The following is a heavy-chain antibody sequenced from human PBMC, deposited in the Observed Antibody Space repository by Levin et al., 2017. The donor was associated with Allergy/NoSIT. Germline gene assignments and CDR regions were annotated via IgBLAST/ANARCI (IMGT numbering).Heavy chain of an antibody. CDR3: ARDPGRWIANAVFDY. CDR1: GFTFRTYG. Sequence: GGSLRLSCAASGFTFRTYGMNWVRQAPGKGLEWVSYISSSSSPIYYADSVKGRFTISRDNAKNSLYLQMNSLRDDDTAVYYCARDPGRWIANAVFDYWGQGTLVTVSS. CDR2: ISSSSSPI. J-gene: IGHJ4*02. V-gene: IGHV3-48*02. D-gene: IGHD2-21*01.